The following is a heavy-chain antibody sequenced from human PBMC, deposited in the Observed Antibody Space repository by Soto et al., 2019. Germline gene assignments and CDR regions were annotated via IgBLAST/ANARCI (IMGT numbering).Heavy chain of an antibody. CDR3: ARGSQGKFDY. V-gene: IGHV4-59*08. CDR2: IYYTGTT. CDR1: GSPISSYY. J-gene: IGHJ4*02. Sequence: PSETLSLTCNVSGSPISSYYRSWFRQPPGQGLEWVGYIYYTGTTTYNPSLRSRVAISVDASKSQFSLELRSVTAADTAVYYCARGSQGKFDYWGQGTLVTVSS.